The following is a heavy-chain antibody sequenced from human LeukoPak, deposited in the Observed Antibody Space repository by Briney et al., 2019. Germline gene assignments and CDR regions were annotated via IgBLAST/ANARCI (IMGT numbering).Heavy chain of an antibody. CDR2: IISGSNTI. V-gene: IGHV3-48*01. Sequence: GGSLRLSCAASGFPFGSYSMHWVRQAPGKGLEWVAYIISGSNTIYYSNSVEGRFTVSRDNAMNELYLQMNSLRADDTAVYYCVRPFPPQFCYGSSCLFAYGTKGSLATVPS. CDR1: GFPFGSYS. D-gene: IGHD2-15*01. J-gene: IGHJ4*02. CDR3: VRPFPPQFCYGSSCLFAY.